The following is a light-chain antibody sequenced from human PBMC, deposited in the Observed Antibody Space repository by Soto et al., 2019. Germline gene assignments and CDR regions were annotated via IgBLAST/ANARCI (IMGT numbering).Light chain of an antibody. V-gene: IGLV2-14*01. CDR3: SSYTGSSTVV. J-gene: IGLJ2*01. Sequence: QSALTQPAPVSGSPGQSITISCTGTSSDVGGYGYVSWYQQHPGKAPKLMIYEVSYRPSGVSNRFSGSKSGNTASLTISGLQAEDEADYYCSSYTGSSTVVFGGGTKLTVL. CDR2: EVS. CDR1: SSDVGGYGY.